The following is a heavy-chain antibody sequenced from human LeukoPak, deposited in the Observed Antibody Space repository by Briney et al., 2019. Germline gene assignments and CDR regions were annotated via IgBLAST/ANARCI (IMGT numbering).Heavy chain of an antibody. CDR1: GFTFSGSA. D-gene: IGHD6-19*01. CDR3: TRPGDGVSGWSGWFDP. CDR2: IRSKTNSYAT. J-gene: IGHJ5*02. Sequence: PGGSLRLPCAASGFTFSGSAMHWVRQASGKGLEWVGRIRSKTNSYATAYAASVKGRFTISRDDSKNTAYLQMNSLKTEDTAVYYCTRPGDGVSGWSGWFDPWGQGTLVTVSS. V-gene: IGHV3-73*01.